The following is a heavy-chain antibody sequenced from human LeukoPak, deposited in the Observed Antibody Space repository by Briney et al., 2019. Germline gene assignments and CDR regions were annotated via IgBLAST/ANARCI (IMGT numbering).Heavy chain of an antibody. CDR3: ARSRTPVTVTTRRGEYYYHYYGMDV. CDR1: GYTFTGYY. CDR2: INPNSGGT. Sequence: GASVKVSCKASGYTFTGYYMHWVRQAPGQGLEWMGWINPNSGGTNYAQKFQGWVTMTRDTSISTAYMELSRLRSDDTAVYYCARSRTPVTVTTRRGEYYYHYYGMDVWGQGTTVTVSS. D-gene: IGHD4-17*01. J-gene: IGHJ6*02. V-gene: IGHV1-2*04.